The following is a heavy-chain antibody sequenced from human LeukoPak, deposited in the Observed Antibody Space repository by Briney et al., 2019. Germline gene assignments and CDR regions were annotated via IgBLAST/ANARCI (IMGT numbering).Heavy chain of an antibody. CDR1: GFTFSSYW. D-gene: IGHD5-18*01. V-gene: IGHV3-7*03. CDR2: IKQDGSEK. J-gene: IGHJ6*03. CDR3: ARARAAMVRVDYYYYMDV. Sequence: GGSLRLSCAASGFTFSSYWMSWVRQAPGKGLEWVANIKQDGSEKYYVDSVKGRFTISRDNAKNSLYLQMNSLRAEDTALYYCARARAAMVRVDYYYYMDVWGKGTTVTVSS.